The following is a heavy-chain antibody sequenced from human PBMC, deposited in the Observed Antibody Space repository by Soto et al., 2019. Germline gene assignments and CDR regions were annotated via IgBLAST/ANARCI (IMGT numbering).Heavy chain of an antibody. CDR1: GFTFSNYG. J-gene: IGHJ6*02. Sequence: QVHLVESGGGVVQPGRSLRLSCAASGFTFSNYGMHWVRQAPGKGLEWVAVISYDGSNKYYADSVKGRFSISRDNSKNTLYLQMNSLRGEDTAVYYCAREKSPYGMDVWGQGTTVTVSS. V-gene: IGHV3-30*03. CDR2: ISYDGSNK. CDR3: AREKSPYGMDV.